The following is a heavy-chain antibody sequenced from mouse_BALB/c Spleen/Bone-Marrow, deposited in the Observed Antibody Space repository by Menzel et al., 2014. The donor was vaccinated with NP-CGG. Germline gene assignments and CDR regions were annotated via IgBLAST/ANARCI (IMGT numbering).Heavy chain of an antibody. J-gene: IGHJ2*01. CDR2: INPSTGYT. CDR1: GYTFTTHW. CDR3: VRSDY. Sequence: QVQLQQPGTELAKPGASVKMSCKASGYTFTTHWMHWVKQRPGQGLEWIGYINPSTGYTDYNQKSKDKATLTADKSSSTAYMQLISLTSEDSAVYYCVRSDYWGQGTTLTVSS. V-gene: IGHV1-7*01.